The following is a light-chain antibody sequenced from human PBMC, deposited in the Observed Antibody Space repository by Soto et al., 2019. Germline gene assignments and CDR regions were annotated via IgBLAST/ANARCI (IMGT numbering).Light chain of an antibody. CDR1: QSVRSN. V-gene: IGKV3-15*01. Sequence: ILMTQSPATQYVSPGESATLSCRASQSVRSNLAWYQQKPGQSPRLLIYGASTRATGIPARFSGSGSGTEFTLTISSLQSEDFAVYYCQQYYNWPPWTFGQGTSVDI. J-gene: IGKJ1*01. CDR3: QQYYNWPPWT. CDR2: GAS.